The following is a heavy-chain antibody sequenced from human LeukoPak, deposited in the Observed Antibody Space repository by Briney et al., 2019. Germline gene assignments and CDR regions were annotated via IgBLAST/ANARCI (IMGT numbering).Heavy chain of an antibody. V-gene: IGHV4-30-2*01. J-gene: IGHJ4*02. CDR2: IYHSGST. CDR1: GGSISSGGYS. Sequence: NPSQTLSLICAVSGGSISSGGYSWSWIRQPPGKGLEWIGYIYHSGSTYYNPSLKSRVTISVDTSKNQFSLKLSSVTAADTAVYYCARDRVPLRGYFDYWGQGTLVTVSS. CDR3: ARDRVPLRGYFDY. D-gene: IGHD2-2*01.